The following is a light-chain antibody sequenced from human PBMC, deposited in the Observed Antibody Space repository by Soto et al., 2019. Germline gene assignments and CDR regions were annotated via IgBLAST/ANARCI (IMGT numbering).Light chain of an antibody. V-gene: IGLV2-14*02. J-gene: IGLJ1*01. CDR3: CSYTTSSTLV. CDR1: SSDVGSYNF. CDR2: EDI. Sequence: QSALTQPASVSGSPGQSITISCTGTSSDVGSYNFVSWYQQHPGKAPQLIIYEDINRPSGLSSRFSGSKSGNTASLTISGLQAEDEADYFCCSYTTSSTLVCGTGTKVTVL.